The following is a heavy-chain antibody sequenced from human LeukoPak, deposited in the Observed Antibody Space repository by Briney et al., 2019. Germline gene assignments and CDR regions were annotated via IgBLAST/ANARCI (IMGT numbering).Heavy chain of an antibody. CDR1: GGTFSSYA. J-gene: IGHJ6*04. CDR2: IFPIFGTA. V-gene: IGHV1-69*06. Sequence: SLKVSCEASGGTFSSYAISWVRQAPGQGLEWVGGIFPIFGTANYAQKFQGRVAITADKSTSTAYMELSSLRSEDTAVYYCANAIYDIWTGYPYYYYGMDVWGKGTTVTVSS. CDR3: ANAIYDIWTGYPYYYYGMDV. D-gene: IGHD3-9*01.